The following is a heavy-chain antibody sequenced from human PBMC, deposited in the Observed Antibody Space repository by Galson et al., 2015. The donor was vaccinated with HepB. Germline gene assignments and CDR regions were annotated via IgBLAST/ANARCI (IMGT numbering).Heavy chain of an antibody. CDR3: ARDAGYYDSSGYRGYYFDY. Sequence: SVKVSCKASGGTFSSYAISWVRQAPGQGLEWMGGIIPIFGTANYAQKFQGRVTITADESTSTAYMELSSLRSEDTAVYYCARDAGYYDSSGYRGYYFDYWGQGTLVTVSS. J-gene: IGHJ4*02. CDR1: GGTFSSYA. D-gene: IGHD3-22*01. CDR2: IIPIFGTA. V-gene: IGHV1-69*13.